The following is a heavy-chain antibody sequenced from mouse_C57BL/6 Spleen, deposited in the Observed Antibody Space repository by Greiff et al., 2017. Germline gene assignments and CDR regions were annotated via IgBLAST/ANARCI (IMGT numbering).Heavy chain of an antibody. D-gene: IGHD1-1*01. CDR2: IDPSDSET. CDR1: GYTFTSYW. CDR3: AREGTTEDAMDY. V-gene: IGHV1-52*01. Sequence: QVQLQQPGAELVRPGSSVKLSCKASGYTFTSYWMHWVKQRPIQGLEWIGNIDPSDSETHYNQKFKDKATLTVDKSSSTAYMQLSSLTSEDSAVYYCAREGTTEDAMDYWGQGTSVTVSS. J-gene: IGHJ4*01.